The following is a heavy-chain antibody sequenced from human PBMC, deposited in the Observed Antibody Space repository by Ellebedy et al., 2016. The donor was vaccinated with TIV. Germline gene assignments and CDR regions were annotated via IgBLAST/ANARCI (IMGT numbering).Heavy chain of an antibody. Sequence: SVQVSCXASGGTFSSYAISWVRQAPGQGLEWMGGIIPIFGTANYAQKFQGRVTITADKSTSTAYMELSSLRSEDTAVYYCARGVEVVTAKSPYGMDVWGQGTTVTVSS. V-gene: IGHV1-69*06. D-gene: IGHD2-21*02. CDR3: ARGVEVVTAKSPYGMDV. CDR2: IIPIFGTA. CDR1: GGTFSSYA. J-gene: IGHJ6*02.